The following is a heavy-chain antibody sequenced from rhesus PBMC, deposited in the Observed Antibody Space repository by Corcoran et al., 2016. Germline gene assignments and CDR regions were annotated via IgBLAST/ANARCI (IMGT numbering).Heavy chain of an antibody. CDR3: AKDRLNTVSDY. CDR1: GVTFSSDG. J-gene: IGHJ4*01. CDR2: INSGGRST. V-gene: IGHV3S5*01. D-gene: IGHD4-23*01. Sequence: EVQLVETGGGLVQPGGSLKLSGAASGVTFSSDGMSWVRQAPGKGVGWVSEINSGGRSTYSADSVKGRFTISRDNSKNTLSLQMNSLRAEDTAVYYCAKDRLNTVSDYWGQGVLVTVSS.